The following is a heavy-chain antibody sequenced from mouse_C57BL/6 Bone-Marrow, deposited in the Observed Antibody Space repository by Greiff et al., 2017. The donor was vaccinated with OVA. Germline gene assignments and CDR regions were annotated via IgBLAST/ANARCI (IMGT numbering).Heavy chain of an antibody. CDR1: GYTFTSYW. J-gene: IGHJ3*01. Sequence: QVQLQQPGAELVRPGSSVKLSCKASGYTFTSYWMHWVKQRPLQGLEWIGNIDPSDSETHYNQKFKDKATLTVAKSSSTAYKQLSSLTSEDSAVYYCARGATLVATNAYWGQGALVTFSA. CDR2: IDPSDSET. D-gene: IGHD1-1*01. V-gene: IGHV1-52*01. CDR3: ARGATLVATNAY.